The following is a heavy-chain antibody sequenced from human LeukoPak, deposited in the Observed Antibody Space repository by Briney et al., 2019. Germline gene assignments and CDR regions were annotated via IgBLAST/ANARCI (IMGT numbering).Heavy chain of an antibody. Sequence: GGSLRLSCADSGFTFSSYAMHWVRQAPGKGLEWVAVISYDGSNKYYADSVKGRFTISRDNSKNTLYLQMNSPRAEDTAVYYCARGQLALVWIQLWQPDYWGQGTLVTVSS. CDR3: ARGQLALVWIQLWQPDY. D-gene: IGHD5-18*01. CDR2: ISYDGSNK. CDR1: GFTFSSYA. J-gene: IGHJ4*02. V-gene: IGHV3-30-3*01.